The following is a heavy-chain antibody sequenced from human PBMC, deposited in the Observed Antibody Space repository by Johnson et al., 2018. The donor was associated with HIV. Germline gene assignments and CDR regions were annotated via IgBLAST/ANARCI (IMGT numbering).Heavy chain of an antibody. V-gene: IGHV3-66*01. D-gene: IGHD4-17*01. CDR1: GVTVSNNY. CDR2: IYSGGST. CDR3: ARDSTAGPDKGLDYVGAFDI. Sequence: VQLVESGEGLVQRGGSLRLSCVASGVTVSNNYMIWVRQAPGKGLEWVSVIYSGGSTYQADSVKGRFTISRDNSKNTVYLQMNSLRADDTAVYYCARDSTAGPDKGLDYVGAFDIWGQGTKVTVSS. J-gene: IGHJ3*02.